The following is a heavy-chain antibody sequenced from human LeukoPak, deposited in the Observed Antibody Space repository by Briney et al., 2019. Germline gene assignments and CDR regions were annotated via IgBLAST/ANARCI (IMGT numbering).Heavy chain of an antibody. V-gene: IGHV3-23*01. Sequence: GGSLRLSCAASGFTFSSYAMSWVRQAPGQGLGGVSAICGSGGSPYYADSVKGRFTISRDNSKNTLYLPLNSLRAEDTAVYYCAKEKRGSSTRTHYYYYYMDVWGKGTTVTVSS. D-gene: IGHD2-2*01. CDR2: ICGSGGSP. J-gene: IGHJ6*03. CDR3: AKEKRGSSTRTHYYYYYMDV. CDR1: GFTFSSYA.